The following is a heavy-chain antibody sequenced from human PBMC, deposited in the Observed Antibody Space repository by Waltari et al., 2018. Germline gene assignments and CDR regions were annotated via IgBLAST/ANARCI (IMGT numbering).Heavy chain of an antibody. CDR1: GGSISSYY. Sequence: QVQLQESGPGLVKPSETLSLTCTVSGGSISSYYWSWIRQPPGKGLEWIGYIYYSGRTNHHPSLKSRVTISVDTSKNQFSLKLGSVTAADTAVYYCARLSGGNRSYWGQGTLVTVSS. J-gene: IGHJ4*02. D-gene: IGHD2-15*01. CDR2: IYYSGRT. CDR3: ARLSGGNRSY. V-gene: IGHV4-59*08.